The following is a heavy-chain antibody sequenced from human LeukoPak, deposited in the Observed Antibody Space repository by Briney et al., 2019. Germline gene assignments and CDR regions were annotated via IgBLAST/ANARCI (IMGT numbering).Heavy chain of an antibody. CDR2: IYYTGHA. Sequence: SETLPLTCTVSGGSISSSSYYWGWIRQPPGKGLGWIGSIYYTGHASYNPSLKSRVTMSVDTSKNQFSLRLSSVTAADTAVYSCARHPERYSYFDYWGQGTLVTVSS. J-gene: IGHJ4*02. CDR1: GGSISSSSYY. CDR3: ARHPERYSYFDY. V-gene: IGHV4-39*01. D-gene: IGHD5-18*01.